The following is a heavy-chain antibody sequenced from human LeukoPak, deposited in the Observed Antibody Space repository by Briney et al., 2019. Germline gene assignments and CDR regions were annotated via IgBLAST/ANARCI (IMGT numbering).Heavy chain of an antibody. Sequence: SVKVSCKASGGTFSSYAISWVRQAPGQGLEWMGGIIPIFGTANYAQKFQGRVTITADESTSTAYMELSSLRSEDTAVYYCARGGHCSSTSCYRSEFDPWGQGTLVTVSS. CDR3: ARGGHCSSTSCYRSEFDP. D-gene: IGHD2-2*01. CDR2: IIPIFGTA. CDR1: GGTFSSYA. V-gene: IGHV1-69*01. J-gene: IGHJ5*02.